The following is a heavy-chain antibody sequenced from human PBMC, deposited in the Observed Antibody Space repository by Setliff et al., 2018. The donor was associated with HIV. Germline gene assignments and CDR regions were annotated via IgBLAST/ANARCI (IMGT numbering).Heavy chain of an antibody. CDR1: GFTFSVYE. Sequence: GGSLRLSCAASGFTFSVYEMNWVRQAPGKGLEWVSFISSSGSTINYADSVKGRFTISRDNAKNSLYRQISSLRAEDTAVYYCARGFVLRFLEWSMPDAFDIWGQGTMVTVSS. CDR2: ISSSGSTI. CDR3: ARGFVLRFLEWSMPDAFDI. J-gene: IGHJ3*02. V-gene: IGHV3-48*03. D-gene: IGHD3-3*01.